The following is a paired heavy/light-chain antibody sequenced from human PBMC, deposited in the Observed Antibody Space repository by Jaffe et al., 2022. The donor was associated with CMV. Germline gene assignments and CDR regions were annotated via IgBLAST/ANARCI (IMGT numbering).Light chain of an antibody. CDR3: QQYFGTPFT. CDR1: QSVLYSSNNKNC. CDR2: WAS. Sequence: DIVMTQSPDSLAVSLGERATINCKSSQSVLYSSNNKNCLAWYQQKPRQPPKLLIYWASTRESGVPDRFSGSGSGTHFTLTISSLQAEDVAVYYCQQYFGTPFTFGPGTKVDIK. J-gene: IGKJ3*01. V-gene: IGKV4-1*01.
Heavy chain of an antibody. CDR2: IYSSGTT. CDR1: GGSISSYY. V-gene: IGHV4-59*01. D-gene: IGHD4-4*01. Sequence: QVQLQESGPGLVKPSETLALTCTVSGGSISSYYWSWIRQPPGKGLEWMGFIYSSGTTNYNPSLKSRVTISIDTSKKQFSLKLNSVTTADTAVYYCARGDSNYVFPFDYWGQGTLVTVSS. J-gene: IGHJ4*02. CDR3: ARGDSNYVFPFDY.